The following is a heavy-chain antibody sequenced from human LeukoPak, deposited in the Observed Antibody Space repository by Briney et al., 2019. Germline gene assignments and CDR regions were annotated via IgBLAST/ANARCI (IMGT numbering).Heavy chain of an antibody. CDR2: ISPSGDIT. CDR3: VRDLHWGGFDV. D-gene: IGHD7-27*01. J-gene: IGHJ3*01. Sequence: GGSLRLSCAASGFTFSTYEMTWVRQAPGKGLEWVSGISPSGDITYYADSVRGRFSISRDNPKSTVSLQMSSLRAEDTALYYCVRDLHWGGFDVWGQGTMVTVSS. CDR1: GFTFSTYE. V-gene: IGHV3-23*01.